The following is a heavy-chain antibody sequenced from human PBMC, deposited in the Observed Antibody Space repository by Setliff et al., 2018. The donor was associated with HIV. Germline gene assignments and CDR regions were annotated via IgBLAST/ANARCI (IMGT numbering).Heavy chain of an antibody. CDR2: INHSGRS. CDR3: ARSPYGSGWGPSSVAYMDV. D-gene: IGHD3-22*01. CDR1: GGSFSGYY. V-gene: IGHV4-34*01. J-gene: IGHJ6*03. Sequence: PSETLSLTCAVYGGSFSGYYWTWIRQPPGKGLEWIGEINHSGRSKYNPSLKSRVTMSVDTAKNQFSLKLSSVTAADTAVYYCARSPYGSGWGPSSVAYMDVWGKGTAVTVSS.